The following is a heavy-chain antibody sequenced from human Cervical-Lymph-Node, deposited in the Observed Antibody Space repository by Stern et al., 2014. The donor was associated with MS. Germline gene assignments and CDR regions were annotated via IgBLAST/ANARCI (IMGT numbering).Heavy chain of an antibody. CDR1: GYTFTNYG. Sequence: VHLVESGTEVKKPGASLIVSCKASGYTFTNYGLSWVRQAPGQGLEWLGWISADSGSTKYTQNLRDRLTLTRDTSTGTAYMDLRTLRAEDTAVYYCARDKMHAFDSWGQGTPVSVSS. CDR3: ARDKMHAFDS. J-gene: IGHJ4*02. V-gene: IGHV1-18*01. D-gene: IGHD5-24*01. CDR2: ISADSGST.